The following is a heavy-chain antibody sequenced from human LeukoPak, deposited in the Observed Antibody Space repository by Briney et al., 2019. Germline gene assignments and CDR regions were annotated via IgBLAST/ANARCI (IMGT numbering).Heavy chain of an antibody. CDR2: IYYSGTT. J-gene: IGHJ4*02. Sequence: PSETLSLTCTVSGGSISSYYWSWIRQPPGKGLEWIGYIYYSGTTNYTPTLKSRVTISGDTSKNQFSLKLTSVTAADTAVYYCARSRDGYNHPFDYWGQGTLVTVSS. CDR3: ARSRDGYNHPFDY. D-gene: IGHD5-24*01. V-gene: IGHV4-59*01. CDR1: GGSISSYY.